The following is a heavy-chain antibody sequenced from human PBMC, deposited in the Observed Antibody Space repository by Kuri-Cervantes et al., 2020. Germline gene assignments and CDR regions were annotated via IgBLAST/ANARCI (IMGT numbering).Heavy chain of an antibody. Sequence: GGSLRLSCAASGFAFSNSAMSWVRQAPGKGLEWVSSISSGATSTYYADAVKGRFTISRDNSKNTLDLQMNSLRAEDSAVYYCAKGGGNWMFDYWGQGTLVTVSS. CDR1: GFAFSNSA. J-gene: IGHJ4*02. CDR3: AKGGGNWMFDY. D-gene: IGHD1-1*01. CDR2: ISSGATST. V-gene: IGHV3-23*01.